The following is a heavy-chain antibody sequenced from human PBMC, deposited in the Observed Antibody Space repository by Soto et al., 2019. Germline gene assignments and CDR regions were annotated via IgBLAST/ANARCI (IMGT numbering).Heavy chain of an antibody. D-gene: IGHD5-12*01. V-gene: IGHV4-61*01. Sequence: SETLSLTCTVSGGSVSSGSYYWSWIRQPPGKGLEWIGYIYYSGSTNYNPSLKSRVTISVDTSKNQFSLKLSSVTAADTAVYYCASGDIVATIDYWGQGTLVTVSS. CDR1: GGSVSSGSYY. CDR2: IYYSGST. J-gene: IGHJ4*02. CDR3: ASGDIVATIDY.